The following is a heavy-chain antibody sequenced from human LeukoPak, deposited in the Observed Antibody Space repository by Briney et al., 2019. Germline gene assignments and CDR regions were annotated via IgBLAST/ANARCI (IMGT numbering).Heavy chain of an antibody. Sequence: SQTLSLTCTVSGGSLSSGSYYWRWIRQPAGKGLEWIGRIYTSGSTNYNPSLKSRVTISVDTSKNQFSLKLSSVTAADTAVYYCAREGPWASDAFDIWGQGTMVTVSS. CDR2: IYTSGST. V-gene: IGHV4-61*02. J-gene: IGHJ3*02. CDR1: GGSLSSGSYY. CDR3: AREGPWASDAFDI.